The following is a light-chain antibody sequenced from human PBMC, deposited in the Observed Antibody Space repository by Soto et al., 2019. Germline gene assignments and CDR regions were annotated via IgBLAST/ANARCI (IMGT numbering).Light chain of an antibody. CDR2: DSS. Sequence: EIVMTQSPATLSVSAGERATLSCRAMQSVRSNLACYQQKPGQAPRLLIYDSSTRATGIPARFSGSGSGTDLIITISSVQSEDFGVYYCQRYNNRXPITYGQGTRLXI. CDR3: QRYNNRXPIT. V-gene: IGKV3D-15*01. J-gene: IGKJ5*01. CDR1: QSVRSN.